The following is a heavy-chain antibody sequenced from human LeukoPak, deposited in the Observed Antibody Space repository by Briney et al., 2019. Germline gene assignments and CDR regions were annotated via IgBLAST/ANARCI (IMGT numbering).Heavy chain of an antibody. D-gene: IGHD1-26*01. V-gene: IGHV3-30-3*01. J-gene: IGHJ3*02. CDR1: GFTFSSYA. CDR2: ISYDGSNK. CDR3: ARERVGAGAFDI. Sequence: GGSLRLSCAASGFTFSSYAMHWVRQAPGKGLEWVAVISYDGSNKYYADSVKGRFTISRDNSKNTLYLQMNSLTAEDTAVYYCARERVGAGAFDIWGQGTMVTVSS.